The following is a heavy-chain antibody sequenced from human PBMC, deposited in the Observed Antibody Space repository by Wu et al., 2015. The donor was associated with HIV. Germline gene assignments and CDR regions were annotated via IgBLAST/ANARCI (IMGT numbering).Heavy chain of an antibody. CDR1: GGIFTTYA. CDR2: VIPMFGTQ. D-gene: IGHD3-9*01. J-gene: IGHJ2*01. V-gene: IGHV1-69*13. Sequence: QVQLVQSGAEVKKPGASVKVSCKASGGIFTTYAINWVRQAPGQGLEWIGRVIPMFGTQNYAQKFEDRVTINADELTSTAYMEMRSLTSEDTAVYYCARSTYVLRYFDWLLPDRYFDLWGRGTLVTVSS. CDR3: ARSTYVLRYFDWLLPDRYFDL.